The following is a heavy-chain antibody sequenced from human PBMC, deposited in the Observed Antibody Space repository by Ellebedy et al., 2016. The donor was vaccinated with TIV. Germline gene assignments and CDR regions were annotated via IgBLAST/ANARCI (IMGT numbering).Heavy chain of an antibody. CDR3: ARHPTLYSSGWSYYDSSGFPVDY. CDR2: IYPGDSDT. D-gene: IGHD3-22*01. CDR1: GYSFTSYW. Sequence: GGSLRLXXKGSGYSFTSYWIGWVRQMPGKGLEWMGIIYPGDSDTRYSPSFQGQVTISADKSISTAYLQWSSLKASDTAMYYCARHPTLYSSGWSYYDSSGFPVDYWGQGTLVTVSS. J-gene: IGHJ4*02. V-gene: IGHV5-51*01.